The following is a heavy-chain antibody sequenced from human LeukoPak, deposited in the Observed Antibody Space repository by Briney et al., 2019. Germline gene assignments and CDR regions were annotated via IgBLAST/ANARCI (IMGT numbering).Heavy chain of an antibody. CDR3: ARLYDFWSGYQSGGMDV. Sequence: SETLSLTCTVSGGSISSYYGSWIRQPPGKGLEWIGYIYYSGSTNYNPSLKSRVTISVDTSKNQFSLKLSSVTAADTAVYYRARLYDFWSGYQSGGMDVWGQGTTVTVSS. V-gene: IGHV4-59*08. CDR2: IYYSGST. J-gene: IGHJ6*02. CDR1: GGSISSYY. D-gene: IGHD3-3*01.